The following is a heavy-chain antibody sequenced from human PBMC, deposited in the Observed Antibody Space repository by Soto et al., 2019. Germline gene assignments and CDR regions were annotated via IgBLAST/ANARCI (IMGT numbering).Heavy chain of an antibody. V-gene: IGHV4-34*01. Sequence: QVQLQQWGAGLLKPSETLSLTCAVYGGSFSGYYWSWIRQPPGKGLEWIGEINHSGSTNYNPSLKSRVTISVDTSKNQSSLKLSSVTAADTAVYYCARGGDSSGWYPFDYWGQGTLVTVSS. CDR1: GGSFSGYY. J-gene: IGHJ4*02. CDR2: INHSGST. D-gene: IGHD6-19*01. CDR3: ARGGDSSGWYPFDY.